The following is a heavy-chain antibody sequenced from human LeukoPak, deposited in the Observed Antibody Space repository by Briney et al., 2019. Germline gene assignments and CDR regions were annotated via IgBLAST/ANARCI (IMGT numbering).Heavy chain of an antibody. J-gene: IGHJ4*01. V-gene: IGHV3-21*01. CDR3: ARYSSSSGGASYYLDY. CDR2: ISSAGSYI. D-gene: IGHD6-6*01. Sequence: GGSLRLSCAASGLIFSSYSMNWVRQAPGKGLEWVSSISSAGSYIYYADSVKGRFTISRDNAKNSLYLQINNLRSEDTAVYYCARYSSSSGGASYYLDYWGHGTLVTVSS. CDR1: GLIFSSYS.